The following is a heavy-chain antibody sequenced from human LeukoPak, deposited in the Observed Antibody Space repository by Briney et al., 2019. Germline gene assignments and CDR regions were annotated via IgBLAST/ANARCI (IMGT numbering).Heavy chain of an antibody. V-gene: IGHV4-34*01. CDR2: NNHSGSP. D-gene: IGHD4-17*01. Sequence: SETLSLTRAVYGLSFSGYYWSWIRQPPGKGREWQGENNHSGSPNYHPSLKSLVTITADTSQNQFSLKLSSVTAADTAVYYCARAFLFYGDYGRLHSDYWGQGTLVTVSS. CDR3: ARAFLFYGDYGRLHSDY. J-gene: IGHJ4*02. CDR1: GLSFSGYY.